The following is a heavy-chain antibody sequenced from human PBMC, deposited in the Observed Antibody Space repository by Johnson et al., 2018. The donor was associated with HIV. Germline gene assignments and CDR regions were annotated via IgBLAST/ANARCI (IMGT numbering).Heavy chain of an antibody. D-gene: IGHD3-10*01. CDR2: IGTAGDT. CDR1: GFTFSSYD. Sequence: EVQLVESGGGLVQPGGSLRLSCAASGFTFSSYDMHWVRQATGKGLEWVSAIGTAGDTYSPGSVKGRFTISRDNSKNTLYLQMNSLRAEDTALYYCAKGYYGSGIAFDIWGQGTMVTVSS. V-gene: IGHV3-13*01. CDR3: AKGYYGSGIAFDI. J-gene: IGHJ3*02.